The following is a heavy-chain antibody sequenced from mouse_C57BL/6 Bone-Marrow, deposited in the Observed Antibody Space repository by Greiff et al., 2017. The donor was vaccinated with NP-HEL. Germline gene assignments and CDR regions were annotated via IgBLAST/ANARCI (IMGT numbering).Heavy chain of an antibody. V-gene: IGHV5-17*01. CDR2: ISSASSTL. CDR1: GFTFSDYG. CDR3: ARSDYAGFAY. Sequence: EVHLVESGGGLVKPGGSLKLSCAASGFTFSDYGMHWVRQAPEKGLEWVAYISSASSTLYSADTVKGRFPISRDTAKNTLFLQMTSLRSEDTAMYYCARSDYAGFAYGGQGTLVTVSA. J-gene: IGHJ3*01. D-gene: IGHD2-4*01.